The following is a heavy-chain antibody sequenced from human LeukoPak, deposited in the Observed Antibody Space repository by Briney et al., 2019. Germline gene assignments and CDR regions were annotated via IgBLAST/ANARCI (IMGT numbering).Heavy chain of an antibody. J-gene: IGHJ6*02. CDR1: GFTFSNYW. Sequence: GGSLRLSCAASGFTFSNYWMTWVRQAPGKGLEWVANINRDGSERYYVDSVKGRFTISRDDAKSSLYLQMNSLRAEDTAVYYCARRNAMGVWGQGTTVIVFS. CDR2: INRDGSER. V-gene: IGHV3-7*03. CDR3: ARRNAMGV.